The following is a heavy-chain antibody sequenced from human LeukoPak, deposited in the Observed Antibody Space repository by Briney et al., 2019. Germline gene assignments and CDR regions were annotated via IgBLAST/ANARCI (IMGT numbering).Heavy chain of an antibody. CDR1: GFSLSTSGVG. V-gene: IGHV2-5*01. Sequence: QSGPTLVNPTQTLTLTCTFSGFSLSTSGVGVGWIRQPPGKALEWLALIYWNDDKRYSPSLKSRLTITKDTSKNQVVLTMTNMDPVDTATYYCAHSGTSIVVVLAAILFDYWGQGTLVTVSS. D-gene: IGHD2-2*02. CDR3: AHSGTSIVVVLAAILFDY. CDR2: IYWNDDK. J-gene: IGHJ4*02.